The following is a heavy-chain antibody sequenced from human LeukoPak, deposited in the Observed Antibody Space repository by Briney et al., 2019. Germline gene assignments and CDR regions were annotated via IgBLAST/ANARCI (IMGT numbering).Heavy chain of an antibody. CDR1: GGSISSNSYY. D-gene: IGHD2-15*01. J-gene: IGHJ4*02. CDR2: IYYSGST. V-gene: IGHV4-39*07. Sequence: SETLSLTCAVSGGSISSNSYYWGWIRQPPGKGLEWIGSIYYSGSTYYNPSLKSRVTISVDTSKNQFSLKLSSVTAADTAVYYCARAGGYCGRISCPYYFDYWGQGSLVAVSS. CDR3: ARAGGYCGRISCPYYFDY.